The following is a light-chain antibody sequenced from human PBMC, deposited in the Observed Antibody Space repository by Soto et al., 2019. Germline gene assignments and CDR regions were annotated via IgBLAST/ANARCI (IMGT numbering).Light chain of an antibody. Sequence: QSVLTQPPSASGSPGQSVTISCTGTSSDVGAYNYVCWYQQHPGKAPKLIISEVTQRPSGVPDRFSGSKSGNTASLTVTGLQAEDAADYYCSSYAGSNNPWVFGGGTKLTVL. J-gene: IGLJ3*02. CDR3: SSYAGSNNPWV. V-gene: IGLV2-8*01. CDR1: SSDVGAYNY. CDR2: EVT.